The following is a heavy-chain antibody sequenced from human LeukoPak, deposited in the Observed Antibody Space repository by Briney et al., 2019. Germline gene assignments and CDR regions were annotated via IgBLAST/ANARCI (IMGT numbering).Heavy chain of an antibody. CDR3: AKNGDRGAYCSGGTCYPYYYYYMDV. D-gene: IGHD2-15*01. Sequence: GGSLRLSCAASGFTFSSYSMNWVRQAPGRGLEWVSAISTTGGTTYYADSVRGRFTIPRDNSRNTLYLQMNSLRAEDTAIYYCAKNGDRGAYCSGGTCYPYYYYYMDVWGKGTTVTISS. CDR2: ISTTGGTT. V-gene: IGHV3-23*01. J-gene: IGHJ6*03. CDR1: GFTFSSYS.